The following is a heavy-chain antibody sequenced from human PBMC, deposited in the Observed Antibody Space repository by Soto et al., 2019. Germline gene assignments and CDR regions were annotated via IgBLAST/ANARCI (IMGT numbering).Heavy chain of an antibody. CDR1: GGTFSSHS. D-gene: IGHD1-1*01. V-gene: IGHV1-69*13. Sequence: ASVKVSCKSSGGTFSSHSINWVRQAPGQGLEWMGGIIPIFGPANFAKKFQGRVTITADESTTTAYMELSSLKSEDTAVYYCATGSFTSTGGRIGYHYNAVDVWGQGTTVTVSS. J-gene: IGHJ6*02. CDR3: ATGSFTSTGGRIGYHYNAVDV. CDR2: IIPIFGPA.